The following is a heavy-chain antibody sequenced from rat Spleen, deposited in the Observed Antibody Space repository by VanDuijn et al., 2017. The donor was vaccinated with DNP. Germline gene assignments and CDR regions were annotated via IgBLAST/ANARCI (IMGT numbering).Heavy chain of an antibody. Sequence: EVKLVESGGGLVQPGRSLKLSCAASGFNFNDYWMGWVRQAPGKGLEWIGEINEDSSIINYTPSLKDKFTMSRDNAQNTLFLQMSKLGSEDTAIYYCVTRGDGYDNWFAYWGQGTLVTVSS. CDR3: VTRGDGYDNWFAY. D-gene: IGHD1-4*01. CDR1: GFNFNDYW. J-gene: IGHJ3*01. CDR2: INEDSSII. V-gene: IGHV4-2*01.